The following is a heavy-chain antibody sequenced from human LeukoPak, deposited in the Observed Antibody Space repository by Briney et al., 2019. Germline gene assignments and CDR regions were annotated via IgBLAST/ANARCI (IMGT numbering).Heavy chain of an antibody. V-gene: IGHV3-23*01. Sequence: GGSLRLSCAASGFTFSNYAMNWVRQAPGKGLEWVSTISGSGGSTYYADSVKGRFTISRDNSKNTVYLQMNSLRAEDTAVYYCAREDPLDYYDSSGFLHWGQGTLVTVSS. D-gene: IGHD3-22*01. CDR3: AREDPLDYYDSSGFLH. CDR1: GFTFSNYA. CDR2: ISGSGGST. J-gene: IGHJ4*02.